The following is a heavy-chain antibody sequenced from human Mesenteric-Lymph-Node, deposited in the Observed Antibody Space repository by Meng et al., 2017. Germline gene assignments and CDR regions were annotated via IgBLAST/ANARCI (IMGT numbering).Heavy chain of an antibody. J-gene: IGHJ6*02. Sequence: SLKISCAASGFTFDDYAMHWVRQAPGKGLEWVSGISWNSGSIGYADSVKGRFTISRDNAKNSLYLQMNSLRAEDTALYYCAKGDAEYYDILTGYYRYYYYYGMDVWGQGTTVTVSS. CDR2: ISWNSGSI. CDR3: AKGDAEYYDILTGYYRYYYYYGMDV. V-gene: IGHV3-9*01. CDR1: GFTFDDYA. D-gene: IGHD3-9*01.